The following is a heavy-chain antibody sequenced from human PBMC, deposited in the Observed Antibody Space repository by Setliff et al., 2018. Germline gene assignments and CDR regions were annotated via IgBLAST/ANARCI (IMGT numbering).Heavy chain of an antibody. D-gene: IGHD6-25*01. CDR2: ISPRSDYI. Sequence: PGGSLRLSCAASGFSFSTYTMNWVRQAPGGGLQWVSAISPRSDYIKYADSVKGRFTVSRDNAKNTLYLQMNSLRAEDTAVYYCARGNSGGDYWGQGTLVTVSS. V-gene: IGHV3-21*01. J-gene: IGHJ4*02. CDR3: ARGNSGGDY. CDR1: GFSFSTYT.